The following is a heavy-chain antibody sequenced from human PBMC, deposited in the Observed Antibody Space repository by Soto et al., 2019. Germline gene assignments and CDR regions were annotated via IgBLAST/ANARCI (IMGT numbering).Heavy chain of an antibody. CDR3: AKAIPTYYYGSGRHFDY. D-gene: IGHD3-10*01. CDR2: ISGSGGST. V-gene: IGHV3-23*01. CDR1: GFTFSSYA. J-gene: IGHJ4*02. Sequence: GSLRLSCAASGFTFSSYAMSWVRQAPGKGLEWVSAISGSGGSTYYADSVKGRFTISRDNSKNTLYLQMNSLRAEDTAVYYCAKAIPTYYYGSGRHFDYWGQRPLVTGS.